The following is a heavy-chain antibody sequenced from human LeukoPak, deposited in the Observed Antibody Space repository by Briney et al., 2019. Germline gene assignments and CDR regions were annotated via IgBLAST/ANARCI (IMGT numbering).Heavy chain of an antibody. D-gene: IGHD2-15*01. CDR3: AKDLGSAITSALVLDV. J-gene: IGHJ6*01. Sequence: GGSLRLSCAASGFTFSSYGMHWVRQAPGKGLEWLSGITWNKDNIRYAGSVTGRFTISRDNVKNVLYLQMNSLTPEDTALYYCAKDLGSAITSALVLDVWGQGTTVTVSS. CDR2: ITWNKDNI. V-gene: IGHV3-9*01. CDR1: GFTFSSYG.